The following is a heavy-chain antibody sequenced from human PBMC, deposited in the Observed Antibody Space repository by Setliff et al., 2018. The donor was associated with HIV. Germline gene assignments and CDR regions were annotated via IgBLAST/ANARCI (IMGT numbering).Heavy chain of an antibody. CDR3: ARHVGYSSSSLDY. J-gene: IGHJ4*02. CDR1: GGSITSYS. Sequence: SETLSLTCSVSGGSITSYSWNWIRQPPGKGLEWIGYINTSGSTNYNPSLKSRVTISVDTSKNQFSLKLSSVTAADTAVYYCARHVGYSSSSLDYWGQGTLVTVS. V-gene: IGHV4-4*08. D-gene: IGHD6-6*01. CDR2: INTSGST.